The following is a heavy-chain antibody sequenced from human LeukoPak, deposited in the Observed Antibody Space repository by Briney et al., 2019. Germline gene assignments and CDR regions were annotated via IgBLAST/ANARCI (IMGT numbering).Heavy chain of an antibody. CDR2: INHSGST. CDR1: GGSISGYY. J-gene: IGHJ3*02. CDR3: ARFTSNYCSSTSCYVVGAFDI. D-gene: IGHD2-2*01. Sequence: SETLSLTCTVSGGSISGYYWSWIRQPPGKGLEWIGEINHSGSTNYNPSLKSRVTISVDTSKNQFSLKLSSVTAADTAVYYCARFTSNYCSSTSCYVVGAFDIWGQGTMVTVSS. V-gene: IGHV4-34*01.